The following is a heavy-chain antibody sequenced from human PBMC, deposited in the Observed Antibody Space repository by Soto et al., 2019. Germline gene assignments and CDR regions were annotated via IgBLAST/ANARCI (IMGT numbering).Heavy chain of an antibody. J-gene: IGHJ5*02. Sequence: PGGSLRLSGAASGFTFSSYSMNWVRRAPGKGLEWVSSISSSSSYIYYADSVKGRFTISRDNAKNSLYLQMNSLRAEDTAVYYCARRFWQQLSPDWFDPWGQGTLVTVPS. V-gene: IGHV3-21*01. CDR3: ARRFWQQLSPDWFDP. CDR2: ISSSSSYI. CDR1: GFTFSSYS. D-gene: IGHD6-13*01.